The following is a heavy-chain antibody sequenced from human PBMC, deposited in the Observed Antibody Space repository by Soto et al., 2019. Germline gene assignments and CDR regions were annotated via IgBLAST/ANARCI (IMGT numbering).Heavy chain of an antibody. CDR1: GYTFTGYY. J-gene: IGHJ4*02. Sequence: QVQLVQSGAEVKKPGASVKVSCKASGYTFTGYYMHWVRQAPGQGLEWMGWINPNSGVTNYAQKLQGQVTMTRDTSISTAYMELSRLRSDDTAVYYCARGSSSTWFDFDHWGQGTRVTVS. D-gene: IGHD6-13*01. CDR3: ARGSSSTWFDFDH. CDR2: INPNSGVT. V-gene: IGHV1-2*02.